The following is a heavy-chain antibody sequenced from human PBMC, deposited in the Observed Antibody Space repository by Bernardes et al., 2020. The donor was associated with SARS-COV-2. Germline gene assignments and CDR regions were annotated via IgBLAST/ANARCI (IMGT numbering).Heavy chain of an antibody. CDR1: GFTFNSYW. J-gene: IGHJ6*02. CDR3: AKSIYSSSRMDV. D-gene: IGHD6-19*01. Sequence: GGSLRLSCVASGFTFNSYWMQWVRPVPGKGLMWVSRINNDGSDTGYADSVKGRFTISRDNAKNTLYLQMNSLGSEDTAVYFCAKSIYSSSRMDVWGQGTTVTVSS. CDR2: INNDGSDT. V-gene: IGHV3-74*01.